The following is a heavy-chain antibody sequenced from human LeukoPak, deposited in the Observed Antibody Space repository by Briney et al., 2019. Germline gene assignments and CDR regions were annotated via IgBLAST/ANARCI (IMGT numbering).Heavy chain of an antibody. V-gene: IGHV4-39*07. CDR3: ARGTMPSYYFDY. CDR2: INHSGST. D-gene: IGHD2-2*01. J-gene: IGHJ4*02. CDR1: GGSISSSSYY. Sequence: PSETLSLTCTVSGGSISSSSYYWGWIRQPPGKGLEWIGEINHSGSTNYNPSLKSRVTISVDTSKNQFSLKLSSVTAADTAVYYCARGTMPSYYFDYWGQGTLVTVSS.